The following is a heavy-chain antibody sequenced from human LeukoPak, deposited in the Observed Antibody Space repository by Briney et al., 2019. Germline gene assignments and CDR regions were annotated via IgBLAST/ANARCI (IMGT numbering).Heavy chain of an antibody. CDR2: IRYDGSNK. Sequence: GGSLRLSCAASGFTFSSYGMHWVRQAPGKGLGWVAFIRYDGSNKYYADSVKGRFTISRDNSKNTLYLQMNSLRAEDTAVYYCATHKLRFLEWLFSYWGQGTLVTVSS. D-gene: IGHD3-3*01. V-gene: IGHV3-30*02. CDR3: ATHKLRFLEWLFSY. J-gene: IGHJ4*02. CDR1: GFTFSSYG.